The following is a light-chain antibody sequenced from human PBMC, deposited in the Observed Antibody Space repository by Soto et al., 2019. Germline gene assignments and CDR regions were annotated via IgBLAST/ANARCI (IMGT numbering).Light chain of an antibody. CDR2: DAS. V-gene: IGKV3D-15*01. CDR3: QQYDNWPGT. CDR1: QSVSSN. J-gene: IGKJ1*01. Sequence: EIVMTQSPATLSVSPGERATLSCRASQSVSSNLAWYPQTPGQAPRLLIFDASTRATGIPARFSGSGSGTEFTLTISSLQSEDFAVYYCQQYDNWPGTFGQGTKVEVK.